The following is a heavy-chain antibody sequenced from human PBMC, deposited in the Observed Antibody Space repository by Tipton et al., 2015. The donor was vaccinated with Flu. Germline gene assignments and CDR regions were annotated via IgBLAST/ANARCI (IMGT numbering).Heavy chain of an antibody. V-gene: IGHV3-53*01. CDR1: GFTVTSSY. CDR3: ARGPQVPVWPYYYGMDV. D-gene: IGHD2-2*01. CDR2: IYGGGTT. Sequence: SLRLSCAASGFTVTSSYMSWVRQAPGKGLEWVSVIYGGGTTDYADFVKGRFTISRDKSKNALYLQMSSLRAEDTAVYYCARGPQVPVWPYYYGMDVWGQGTTVTVSS. J-gene: IGHJ6*02.